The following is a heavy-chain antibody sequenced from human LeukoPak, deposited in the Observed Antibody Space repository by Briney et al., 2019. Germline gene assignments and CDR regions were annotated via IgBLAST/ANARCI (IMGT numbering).Heavy chain of an antibody. CDR3: ATEGIAAAGTFDY. J-gene: IGHJ4*02. CDR1: GYSISSGYY. D-gene: IGHD6-13*01. Sequence: SETLSLTCAVYGYSISSGYYWGWIRQPPGEGMEWIGSIYHSGSTYYNPSLKSRVTISVDTSKNHFALKLISVPAADTAVYYCATEGIAAAGTFDYWGQGTLVTVSS. V-gene: IGHV4-38-2*01. CDR2: IYHSGST.